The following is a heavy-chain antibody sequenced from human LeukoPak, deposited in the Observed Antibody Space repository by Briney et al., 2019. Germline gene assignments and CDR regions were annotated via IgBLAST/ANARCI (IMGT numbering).Heavy chain of an antibody. CDR3: ARHYGDYVYFDY. J-gene: IGHJ4*02. CDR1: GGSITSYY. D-gene: IGHD4-17*01. CDR2: VYYSGTT. Sequence: SETLSPTCTVSGGSITSYYWSWIRQPPGKGLEWIGYVYYSGTTNYNPSLKSRVTISVDTSKNQFSLRLSSVTAADTAVYYCARHYGDYVYFDYWGQGTLVTVSS. V-gene: IGHV4-59*08.